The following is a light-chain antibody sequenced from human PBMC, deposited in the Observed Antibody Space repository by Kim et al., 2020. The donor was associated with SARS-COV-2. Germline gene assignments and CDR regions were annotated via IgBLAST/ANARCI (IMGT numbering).Light chain of an antibody. Sequence: PGRTARITCSGDALPNQYAYWFQQKPGQAPVLVIYEDTERPSGIPERFSGSTSGTTVTLTISGVQAEDEADYYCQSSDSSDTFWVFGGGTQLTVL. J-gene: IGLJ3*02. CDR3: QSSDSSDTFWV. CDR1: ALPNQY. CDR2: EDT. V-gene: IGLV3-25*03.